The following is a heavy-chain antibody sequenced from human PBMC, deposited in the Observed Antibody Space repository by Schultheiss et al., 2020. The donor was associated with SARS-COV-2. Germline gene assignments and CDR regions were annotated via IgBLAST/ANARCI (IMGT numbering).Heavy chain of an antibody. D-gene: IGHD5-18*01. CDR1: GFTFSSYE. CDR3: ARAFRIGQLWSLTAVIPPVFDY. J-gene: IGHJ4*02. CDR2: ISYDGSNK. Sequence: GESLKISCAASGFTFSSYEMNWVRQAPGKGLEWVAVISYDGSNKYYADSVKGRFTISRDNAKNALYLQMNSLRPDDTAVYYCARAFRIGQLWSLTAVIPPVFDYWGQGTLVTVSS. V-gene: IGHV3-30*01.